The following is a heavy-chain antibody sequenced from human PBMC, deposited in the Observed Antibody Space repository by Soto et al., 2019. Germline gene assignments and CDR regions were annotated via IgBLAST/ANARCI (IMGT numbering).Heavy chain of an antibody. J-gene: IGHJ4*01. Sequence: QVQLVESGGGVVQPGRSLRLSCAASGVMFSAYAMLWVRKAPGKGLEWVAAISYDGTNKYYGDSVKGRFTISRDNSKNTLCLQMNSLRAEDTAVYYCARDPSPFTSGWYGVDFWGHGTLVTVSS. V-gene: IGHV3-30*04. CDR1: GVMFSAYA. D-gene: IGHD6-19*01. CDR2: ISYDGTNK. CDR3: ARDPSPFTSGWYGVDF.